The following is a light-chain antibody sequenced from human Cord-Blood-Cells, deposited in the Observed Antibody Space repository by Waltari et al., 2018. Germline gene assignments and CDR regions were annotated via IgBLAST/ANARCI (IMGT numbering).Light chain of an antibody. CDR1: NIGSKI. CDR3: QVWDSSSDHWV. V-gene: IGLV3-21*02. Sequence: SYVLTQPPSVSVAPGQTARIPCGGPNIGSKIVHWYQQKPGQAPVLVVYDDSDRPSGIPERFSGSNSGNTATLTISRVEAGDEADYYCQVWDSSSDHWVFGGGTKRTVL. J-gene: IGLJ3*02. CDR2: DDS.